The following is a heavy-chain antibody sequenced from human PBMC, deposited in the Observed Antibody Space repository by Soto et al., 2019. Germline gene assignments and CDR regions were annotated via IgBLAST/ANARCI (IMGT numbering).Heavy chain of an antibody. CDR1: GYSFTSYW. V-gene: IGHV5-51*01. Sequence: PGESLKISCKGSGYSFTSYWIGWVRQKPGKGLEWMGIIYPGDSDIRYSPSFQGQVTISADKSISTAYLQWSSLKASDTAMYYCARRPDYGGNSGEYFQHWGQGTLVTVSS. CDR3: ARRPDYGGNSGEYFQH. D-gene: IGHD4-17*01. J-gene: IGHJ1*01. CDR2: IYPGDSDI.